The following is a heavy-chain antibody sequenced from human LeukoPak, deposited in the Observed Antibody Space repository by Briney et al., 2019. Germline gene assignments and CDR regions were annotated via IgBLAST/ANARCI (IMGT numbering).Heavy chain of an antibody. CDR2: IYYSGST. CDR3: ASTPSGSYWHDDAFAF. D-gene: IGHD1-26*01. V-gene: IGHV4-39*01. CDR1: GGSVSSSSYY. Sequence: PSETLSLTCAVSGGSVSSSSYYWGWIRQPPGKGLEWIGSIYYSGSTYYNPSLKSRVTVSVDTSKNQFSLELSSVTAADTAVYYCASTPSGSYWHDDAFAFWGRGTMVTVSS. J-gene: IGHJ3*01.